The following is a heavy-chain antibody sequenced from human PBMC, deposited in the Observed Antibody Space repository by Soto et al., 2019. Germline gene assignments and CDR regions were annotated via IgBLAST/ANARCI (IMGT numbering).Heavy chain of an antibody. V-gene: IGHV1-46*01. CDR3: ARAIGVTSYYYYGMDV. Sequence: ASVKVSCKASGYTFTSYYMHWVRQAPGQGLEWMGIINPSGGSTSYAQKFQGRVTMARDTSTSTVYMELSSLRSEDTAVYYCARAIGVTSYYYYGMDVWGQGTTVTV. J-gene: IGHJ6*02. CDR1: GYTFTSYY. D-gene: IGHD2-21*02. CDR2: INPSGGST.